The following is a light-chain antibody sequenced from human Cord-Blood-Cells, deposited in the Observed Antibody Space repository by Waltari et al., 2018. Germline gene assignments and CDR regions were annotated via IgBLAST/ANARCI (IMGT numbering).Light chain of an antibody. CDR2: AAS. V-gene: IGKV1-39*01. CDR1: QSISSY. J-gene: IGKJ1*01. CDR3: QQSYSTRWT. Sequence: DIQMTQSPSSLSASVGHRVTITCRASQSISSYLNWYQQKPGKVPKLLIYAASSLQSGVPSRFSGSGSGTDFTLTISSLQPEDFATYYCQQSYSTRWTFGQGTKVEIK.